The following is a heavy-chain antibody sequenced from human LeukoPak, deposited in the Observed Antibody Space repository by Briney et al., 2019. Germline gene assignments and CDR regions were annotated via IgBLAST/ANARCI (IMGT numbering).Heavy chain of an antibody. CDR2: IYYSGST. CDR3: ARDTGIAARGIFDY. J-gene: IGHJ4*02. D-gene: IGHD6-13*01. V-gene: IGHV4-31*03. CDR1: GGSISSGGYY. Sequence: SQTLSLTCTASGGSISSGGYYWSWIRQHPGKGLEWIGYIYYSGSTYYNPSLKSRVTISVDTSKNQFSLKLSSVTAADTAVYYCARDTGIAARGIFDYWGQGTLVTVSS.